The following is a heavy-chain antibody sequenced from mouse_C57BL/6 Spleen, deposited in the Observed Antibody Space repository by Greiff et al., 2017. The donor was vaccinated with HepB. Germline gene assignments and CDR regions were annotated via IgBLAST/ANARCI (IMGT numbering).Heavy chain of an antibody. Sequence: EVHLVESGPELVKPGASVKISCKASGYSFTDYNMNWVKQSNGKSLEWIGVINPNYGTTSYNQKFKGKATLTVDQSSSTAYMQLNSLTSEDSAVYYCARGFITTVVATPHFDYWGQGTTLTVSS. CDR2: INPNYGTT. CDR1: GYSFTDYN. D-gene: IGHD1-1*01. V-gene: IGHV1-39*01. CDR3: ARGFITTVVATPHFDY. J-gene: IGHJ2*01.